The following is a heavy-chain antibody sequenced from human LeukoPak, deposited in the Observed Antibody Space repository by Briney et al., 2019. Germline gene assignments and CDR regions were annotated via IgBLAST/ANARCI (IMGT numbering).Heavy chain of an antibody. V-gene: IGHV4-34*01. D-gene: IGHD5-18*01. CDR2: INHSGST. CDR3: ARVGYSYGAYFDY. CDR1: GGSFSGYY. J-gene: IGHJ4*02. Sequence: SETLSLTCAVYGGSFSGYYWSWIRQPPGKGLEWIGEINHSGSTNYNPSLKSRITISVDTSKNQFSLKLSSVTAADTAVYYCARVGYSYGAYFDYWGQGTWSPSPQ.